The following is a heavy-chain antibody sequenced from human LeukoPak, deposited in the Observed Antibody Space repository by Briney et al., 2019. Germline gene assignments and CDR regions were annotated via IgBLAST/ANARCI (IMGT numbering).Heavy chain of an antibody. J-gene: IGHJ3*02. CDR3: AKYGNTFDM. V-gene: IGHV3-30*02. CDR1: GFTFNTYG. CDR2: IRYDGTSK. Sequence: GGSLRLSCAASGFTFNTYGVHWVRQAPGKGLEWVSFIRYDGTSKFYADSVKGRFTISRDNSKNTLYLQMNSLRVEDTAMYYCAKYGNTFDMWGQGTMVTVSS. D-gene: IGHD2/OR15-2a*01.